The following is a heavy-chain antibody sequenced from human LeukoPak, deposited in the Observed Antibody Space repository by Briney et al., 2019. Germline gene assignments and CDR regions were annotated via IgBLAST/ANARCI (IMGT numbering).Heavy chain of an antibody. CDR3: AKDKQQLVRGGYNWFAP. J-gene: IGHJ5*02. Sequence: GGSLTLSCAASGLTFDDYAMHWVRQAPGKGLEWVSGISWNSGNIGYADSVKGRFTIYRDNAKNSLHLQMKSLRAEDTALNYCAKDKQQLVRGGYNWFAPWGEGTLVRVSS. D-gene: IGHD6-13*01. CDR2: ISWNSGNI. V-gene: IGHV3-9*01. CDR1: GLTFDDYA.